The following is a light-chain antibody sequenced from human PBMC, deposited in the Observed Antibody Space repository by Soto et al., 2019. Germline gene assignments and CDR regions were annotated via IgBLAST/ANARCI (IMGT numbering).Light chain of an antibody. Sequence: DIQMTQSPSSLSASVGDRVTITCRASQSISNYLNWYQQKPGKAPKLLIYAASSMQSGVPSRFSGSGSGTEFTLTISSLQPEDFATYYCLQHNSYPPTFGGGTKVEIK. V-gene: IGKV1-17*01. J-gene: IGKJ4*01. CDR1: QSISNY. CDR3: LQHNSYPPT. CDR2: AAS.